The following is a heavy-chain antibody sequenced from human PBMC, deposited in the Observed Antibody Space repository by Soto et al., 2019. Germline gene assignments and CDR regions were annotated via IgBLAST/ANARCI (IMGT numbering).Heavy chain of an antibody. CDR1: GGSISSYC. D-gene: IGHD3-9*01. J-gene: IGHJ4*02. CDR2: IYYSGST. Sequence: SETLSLTCTVSGGSISSYCWSWIRQPPGKGLEWIGNIYYSGSTNYNPSLKSRVTISVDTSKNQFSLKLSSVTAADTAVYYCARAVFDWLFDYWGQGTLVTVSS. V-gene: IGHV4-59*08. CDR3: ARAVFDWLFDY.